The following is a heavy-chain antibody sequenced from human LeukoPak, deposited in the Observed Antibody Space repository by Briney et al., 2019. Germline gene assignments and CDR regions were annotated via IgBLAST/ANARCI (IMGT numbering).Heavy chain of an antibody. Sequence: QAGGSLRLSCAASGFTFSSYWMHWVRQAPGKGLVWVSRINSDGSSTSYADSVKGRFTISRDNAKNTLYLQMNSLRAEDTAVYYCARDHIQGWLQSSSWTYYYYYYMDVWGKGTTVTISS. D-gene: IGHD5-24*01. V-gene: IGHV3-74*01. J-gene: IGHJ6*03. CDR3: ARDHIQGWLQSSSWTYYYYYYMDV. CDR1: GFTFSSYW. CDR2: INSDGSST.